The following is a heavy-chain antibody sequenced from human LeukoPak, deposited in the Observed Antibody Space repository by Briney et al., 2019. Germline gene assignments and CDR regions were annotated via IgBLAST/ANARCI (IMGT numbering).Heavy chain of an antibody. Sequence: SETLSLTCTVSGGPLTSDSYYWSWIRQPPGKGLEWIGEINHSGSTNYNPSLKSRVTISVDTSKNQFSLKLSSVTAADTAVYYCAREREKRGYCSGGSCYRFLRNWFDPWGQGTLVTVSS. CDR2: INHSGST. J-gene: IGHJ5*02. CDR1: GGPLTSDSYY. CDR3: AREREKRGYCSGGSCYRFLRNWFDP. D-gene: IGHD2-15*01. V-gene: IGHV4-39*07.